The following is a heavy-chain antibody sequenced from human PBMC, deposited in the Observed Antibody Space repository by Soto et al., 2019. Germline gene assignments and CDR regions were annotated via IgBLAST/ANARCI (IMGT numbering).Heavy chain of an antibody. CDR2: ISASGATT. V-gene: IGHV3-23*01. D-gene: IGHD5-18*01. Sequence: EVKLLESGGNLVQPGGSLRLSCAASGFSFSTYALTWVRQVPGKGLEWVSGISASGATTYYADSVKGRFTISRANSKKSVFLHMTRLRAEDTALYYCATYTDTDLQAALAAGAFAVWVQGTTFTVSS. J-gene: IGHJ3*01. CDR1: GFSFSTYA. CDR3: ATYTDTDLQAALAAGAFAV.